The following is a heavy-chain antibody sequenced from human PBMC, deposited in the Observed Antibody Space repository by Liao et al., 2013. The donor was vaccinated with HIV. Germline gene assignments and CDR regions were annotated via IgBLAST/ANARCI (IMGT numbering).Heavy chain of an antibody. CDR2: ISHSGST. V-gene: IGHV4-34*01. CDR3: ARGGAVRGVMRSLRFDD. CDR1: GGSFRAYF. Sequence: QVQLQQWGAGLLKPSETLSLTCAVYGGSFRAYFWTWIRQPPGKGLEWIGEISHSGSTNYNPSLKSRVSMSVDTSKNQFSLRLSSVTAADMAVYYCARGGAVRGVMRSLRFDDWGPGTLVTVSS. J-gene: IGHJ4*02. D-gene: IGHD3-10*01.